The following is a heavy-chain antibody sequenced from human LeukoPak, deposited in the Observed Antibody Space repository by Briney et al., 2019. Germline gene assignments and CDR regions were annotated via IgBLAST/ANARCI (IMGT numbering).Heavy chain of an antibody. CDR1: GFTFSSYG. Sequence: GGSLRLSCAASGFTFSSYGMHWVRQAPGKGLEWVAVISYDGSKKYYADSVKGRFTTSRDNAKKSLYLQMKSLRAEDTAVYYCTRDLGRPPDYWGQGTLVTVSS. V-gene: IGHV3-30*03. CDR2: ISYDGSKK. CDR3: TRDLGRPPDY. J-gene: IGHJ4*02.